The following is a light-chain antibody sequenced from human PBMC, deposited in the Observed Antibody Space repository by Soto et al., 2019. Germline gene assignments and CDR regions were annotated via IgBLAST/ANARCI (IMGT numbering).Light chain of an antibody. V-gene: IGKV1-12*01. CDR3: QQGLSFPIT. J-gene: IGKJ5*01. CDR1: QDFSTW. CDR2: AAS. Sequence: DIRMTQSPSSVSASVGDTVTITCRASQDFSTWLAWYQQRPGKAPNLLIYAASSLQIGVPSRFSGSGSGTDFTLTIAGLQPEDFATFYCQQGLSFPITFGQGTRLDI.